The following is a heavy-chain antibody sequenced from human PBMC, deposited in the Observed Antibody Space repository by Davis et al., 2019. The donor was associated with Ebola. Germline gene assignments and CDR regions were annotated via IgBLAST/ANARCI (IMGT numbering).Heavy chain of an antibody. J-gene: IGHJ6*02. CDR1: GFTFSTYS. Sequence: GESLKISCAASGFTFSTYSMSWVRQAPGKGLEWVSSISSDSDYIYYADSAKGRFTISRDNAKNSLYLQMNSRRAEDTAVYYCARDRPLDFFFGDYYGMDVWGQGTTVTVSS. CDR2: ISSDSDYI. D-gene: IGHD3-16*01. CDR3: ARDRPLDFFFGDYYGMDV. V-gene: IGHV3-21*01.